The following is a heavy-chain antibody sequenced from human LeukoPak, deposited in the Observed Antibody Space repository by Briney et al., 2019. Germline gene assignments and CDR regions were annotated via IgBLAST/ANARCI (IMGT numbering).Heavy chain of an antibody. CDR2: ISYDGSNK. CDR3: ARVFIGDYGDYQFDY. D-gene: IGHD4-17*01. CDR1: GFTFSSYG. V-gene: IGHV3-30*03. Sequence: EGSLRLSCAASGFTFSSYGMSWVRQAPGKGLEWVAVISYDGSNKYYADSVKGRFTISRDNAKKSLFLQMSSLRAEDTAVYYCARVFIGDYGDYQFDYWGQGTLVTVSS. J-gene: IGHJ4*02.